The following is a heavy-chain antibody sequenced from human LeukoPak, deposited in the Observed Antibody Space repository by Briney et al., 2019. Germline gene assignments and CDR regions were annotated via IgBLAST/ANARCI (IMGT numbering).Heavy chain of an antibody. Sequence: SETLSLTCTVSGGSISSYYWSWIRQPPGKGLEWIGYTYYGGSTNYNPSLKGRVTISRDTSKNQFSLKLTSVTAAGTAVYYCARQQTYSSGWYYFDYWGQGTLVTVSS. J-gene: IGHJ4*02. CDR1: GGSISSYY. CDR2: TYYGGST. D-gene: IGHD6-19*01. CDR3: ARQQTYSSGWYYFDY. V-gene: IGHV4-59*08.